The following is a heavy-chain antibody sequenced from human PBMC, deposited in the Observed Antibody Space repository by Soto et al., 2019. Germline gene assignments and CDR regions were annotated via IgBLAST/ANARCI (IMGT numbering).Heavy chain of an antibody. Sequence: LTCTVSGGSISSGGYYWSWIRQHPGKGLEWIGYIYYSGSTYYNPSLKSRVTISVDTSKNQFSLKLSSVTAADTAVYYCARGWSSSGWYFNHPPHFDYWGQGTLVTVSS. J-gene: IGHJ4*02. D-gene: IGHD6-19*01. V-gene: IGHV4-31*03. CDR2: IYYSGST. CDR1: GGSISSGGYY. CDR3: ARGWSSSGWYFNHPPHFDY.